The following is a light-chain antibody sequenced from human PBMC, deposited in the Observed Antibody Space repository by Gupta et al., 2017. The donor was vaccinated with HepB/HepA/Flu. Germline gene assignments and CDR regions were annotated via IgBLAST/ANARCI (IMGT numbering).Light chain of an antibody. J-gene: IGKJ2*02. V-gene: IGKV1-5*03. CDR2: KAS. Sequence: DIQMTQSPSTLSASVGDRVTITCRASQSISSWLAWYQQKPGKAPKLLIYKASSLESGVPSRFSGSGCGREVTLTISSRQQDDFATYYCQQDNSYASCNFGQGTKMEIK. CDR3: QQDNSYASCN. CDR1: QSISSW.